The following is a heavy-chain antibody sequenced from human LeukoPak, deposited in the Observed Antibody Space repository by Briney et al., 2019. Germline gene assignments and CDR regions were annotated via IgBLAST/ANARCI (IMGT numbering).Heavy chain of an antibody. J-gene: IGHJ4*02. CDR2: IDSSGST. V-gene: IGHV4-39*07. CDR1: GGSISSSSYF. Sequence: SETLSLTCTVSGGSISSSSYFWGWIRQPPGKGLEWIGSIDSSGSTYYNPALKSRVTISVDTFKNHFSLRLSSVTAADTAVYYCARIDSTAGGDYWGQGTLVTVSS. D-gene: IGHD3-9*01. CDR3: ARIDSTAGGDY.